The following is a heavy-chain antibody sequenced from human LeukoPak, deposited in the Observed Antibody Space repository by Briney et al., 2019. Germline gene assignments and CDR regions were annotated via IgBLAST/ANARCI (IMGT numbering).Heavy chain of an antibody. D-gene: IGHD3-22*01. Sequence: PGGSLRLSCAASGFTFSSYAMSWVRQAPGKGLEWVSAISGSGGSTYYADSVKGRFTISRDNAKNSLYLQMNSLRAEDTAVYYCARDRNYDSSGDAFDIWGQGTMVTVSS. CDR3: ARDRNYDSSGDAFDI. CDR2: ISGSGGST. CDR1: GFTFSSYA. V-gene: IGHV3-23*01. J-gene: IGHJ3*02.